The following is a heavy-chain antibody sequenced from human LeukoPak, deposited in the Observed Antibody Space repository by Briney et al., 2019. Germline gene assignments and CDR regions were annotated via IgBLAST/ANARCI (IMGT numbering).Heavy chain of an antibody. D-gene: IGHD1-1*01. CDR1: GFTFSSYA. Sequence: GGSLRLSCAASGFTFSSYAMHWVRQAPGKGLEWVAVILYDGSNKYYADSVKGRFTISRDNSKNTLYLQRNSLRAEDTAVYYCARDLEGDYWGQGTLVTVSS. J-gene: IGHJ4*02. CDR2: ILYDGSNK. V-gene: IGHV3-30*04. CDR3: ARDLEGDY.